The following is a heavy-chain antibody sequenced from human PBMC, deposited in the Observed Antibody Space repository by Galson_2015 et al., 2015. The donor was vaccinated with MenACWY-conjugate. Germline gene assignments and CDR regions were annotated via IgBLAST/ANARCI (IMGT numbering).Heavy chain of an antibody. D-gene: IGHD5/OR15-5a*01. CDR3: AREERGMNSVWTLSAFDI. CDR1: RDSVSSNSAA. Sequence: CAVSRDSVSSNSAAWNWIRQSPSGGLEWLGRTYHRAQWFHEYATSVKSRITITPDTSKNQFSLQVNSVTPEDTAVYYCAREERGMNSVWTLSAFDIWGQGSMVTASS. V-gene: IGHV6-1*01. J-gene: IGHJ3*02. CDR2: TYHRAQWFH.